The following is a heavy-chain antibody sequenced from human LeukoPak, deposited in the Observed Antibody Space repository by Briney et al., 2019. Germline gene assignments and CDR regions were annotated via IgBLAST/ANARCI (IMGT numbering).Heavy chain of an antibody. CDR2: IYTSGST. CDR1: GGSMSSYY. Sequence: LETLSLTCTVSGGSMSSYYWSWIRQPAGKGREWIGRIYTSGSTNYNPSLKSRVTMSVDTSKNQFSLKLSSVTAADTAVYYCAREPYYYDSSGYGLIYGMDVWGQGTTVTVSS. CDR3: AREPYYYDSSGYGLIYGMDV. J-gene: IGHJ6*02. D-gene: IGHD3-22*01. V-gene: IGHV4-4*07.